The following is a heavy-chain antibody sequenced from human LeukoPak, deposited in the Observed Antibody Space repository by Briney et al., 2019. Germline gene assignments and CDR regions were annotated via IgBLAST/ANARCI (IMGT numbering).Heavy chain of an antibody. D-gene: IGHD3-22*01. Sequence: GESLKISCKGSGYSFTSYWIGWVRQMPGKGLEWMGIIYPGDSDTRYSPSFQGQVTISVDKSISTAFLQWSSLKASDTAIYYCARGYYYDSSGYYFHYFGYWGQGTLVTVSS. CDR1: GYSFTSYW. V-gene: IGHV5-51*01. J-gene: IGHJ4*02. CDR2: IYPGDSDT. CDR3: ARGYYYDSSGYYFHYFGY.